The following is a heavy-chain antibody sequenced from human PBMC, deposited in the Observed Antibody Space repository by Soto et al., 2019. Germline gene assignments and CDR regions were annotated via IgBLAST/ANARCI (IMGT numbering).Heavy chain of an antibody. Sequence: GWSLRLSCAASGFTFSSYSMNWVRQAPGKGLEWVSSISSSSSYIYYADSVKGRFTISRDNAKNSLYLQMNSLRAEDTAVYYCARVGTSCFDVCYYYGMDVWGQGTTVTVSS. CDR1: GFTFSSYS. J-gene: IGHJ6*02. V-gene: IGHV3-21*01. D-gene: IGHD2-2*01. CDR3: ARVGTSCFDVCYYYGMDV. CDR2: ISSSSSYI.